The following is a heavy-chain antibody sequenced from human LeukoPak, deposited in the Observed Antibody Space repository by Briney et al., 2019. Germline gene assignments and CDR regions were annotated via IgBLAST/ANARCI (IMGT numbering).Heavy chain of an antibody. CDR2: IIPILGIA. CDR1: GYNFNDYY. V-gene: IGHV1-69*02. J-gene: IGHJ6*02. CDR3: ARIPDYYYYGMDV. Sequence: SVKVSCKASGYNFNDYYLHWVRQAPGQGLEWMGRIIPILGIANYAQKFQGRVTITADKSTSTAYMELSGLRSEDTAVYYCARIPDYYYYGMDVWGQGTTVTVSS.